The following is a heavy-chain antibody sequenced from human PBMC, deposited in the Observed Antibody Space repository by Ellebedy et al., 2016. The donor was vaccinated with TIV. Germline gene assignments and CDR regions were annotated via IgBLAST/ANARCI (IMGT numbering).Heavy chain of an antibody. V-gene: IGHV1-8*01. J-gene: IGHJ4*02. CDR1: GYTFTTSD. D-gene: IGHD6-6*01. Sequence: AASVKVSCKASGYTFTTSDINWVRQATGQGLEWMGWMRPNNGNTGYAQKFQGRVTMTRDTSISTAYMELSTLTSEDTAVYYCARASDSSTYRPFDYWGQGILVTVSS. CDR2: MRPNNGNT. CDR3: ARASDSSTYRPFDY.